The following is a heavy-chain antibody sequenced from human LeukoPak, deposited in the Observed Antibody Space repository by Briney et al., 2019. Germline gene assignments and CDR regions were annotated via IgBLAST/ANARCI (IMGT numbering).Heavy chain of an antibody. CDR2: IKLDGSEK. CDR3: ARDAKYYDDSSGYT. V-gene: IGHV3-7*03. J-gene: IGHJ4*02. Sequence: GGSLRLSCAASGFTFSSYWMTWVRQAPGKGLEWVANIKLDGSEKYYVDSVKGRFTISRDNAKNSLYLQMNSLRAEDTALYYWARDAKYYDDSSGYTWGQGTLVTVSS. D-gene: IGHD3-22*01. CDR1: GFTFSSYW.